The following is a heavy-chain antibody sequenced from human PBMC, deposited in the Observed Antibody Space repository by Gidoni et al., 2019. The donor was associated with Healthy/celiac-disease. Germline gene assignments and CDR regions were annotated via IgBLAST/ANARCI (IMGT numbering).Heavy chain of an antibody. CDR1: GGSLSIYY. J-gene: IGHJ2*01. CDR2: IYSSGST. CDR3: SRDIKYYYYNSATVGFDL. D-gene: IGHD3-22*01. V-gene: IGHV4-4*07. Sequence: QVQLQESGPGLRKPWETLSLTCTVAGGSLSIYYWSWIRQPAGKGLEWLGRIYSSGSTNYHPSLKSRVTMSVDTSKNQFSLKLCSVTAADTAVYYCSRDIKYYYYNSATVGFDLWGRGTLVTVSA.